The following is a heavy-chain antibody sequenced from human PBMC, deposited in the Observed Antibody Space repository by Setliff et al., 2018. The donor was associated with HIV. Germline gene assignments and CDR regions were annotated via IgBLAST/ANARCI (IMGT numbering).Heavy chain of an antibody. D-gene: IGHD3-22*01. CDR2: ISPYTGNT. CDR3: ARVGPFEFDSSGYAEF. V-gene: IGHV1-18*01. Sequence: ASVKVSCKASGYSFINYGISWVRQAPGQGPEWMGWISPYTGNTDYAPRLLGRVTMTTDTSTSTAYMELRSLRSDDTAVYFCARVGPFEFDSSGYAEFWGQGTPVTVSS. J-gene: IGHJ4*02. CDR1: GYSFINYG.